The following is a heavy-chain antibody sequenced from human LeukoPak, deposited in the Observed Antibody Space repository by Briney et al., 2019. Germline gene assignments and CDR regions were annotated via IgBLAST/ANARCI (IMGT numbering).Heavy chain of an antibody. D-gene: IGHD3-3*01. CDR3: ARDQYDTWSRRGNFDS. CDR2: IKLDGSEK. V-gene: IGHV3-7*03. Sequence: GGSLRLSCVASRFTFGKYWMSWVRQAPGKGLEWVANIKLDGSEKNYVDSVKGRFTISRDNTKNSLYLQMNSLRVEDTAVFYCARDQYDTWSRRGNFDSWGQGTLVIVSS. CDR1: RFTFGKYW. J-gene: IGHJ4*02.